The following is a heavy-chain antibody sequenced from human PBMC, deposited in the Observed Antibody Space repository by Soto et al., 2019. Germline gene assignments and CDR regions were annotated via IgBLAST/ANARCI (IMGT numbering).Heavy chain of an antibody. Sequence: QVQLVESGGGVVQPGRSLRLSCAASGFTFSSYGMHWVRQAPGKGLEWVALISYDGSAKCYADSVKGRFTISRDNSKNTLYLQMNSLRVEDTAVYYCGAGQYFSDYWGQGTLVTVSS. D-gene: IGHD6-13*01. CDR3: GAGQYFSDY. V-gene: IGHV3-30*03. CDR1: GFTFSSYG. J-gene: IGHJ4*02. CDR2: ISYDGSAK.